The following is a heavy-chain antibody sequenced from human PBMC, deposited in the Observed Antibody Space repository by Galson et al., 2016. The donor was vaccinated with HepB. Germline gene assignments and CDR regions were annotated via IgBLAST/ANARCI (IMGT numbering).Heavy chain of an antibody. CDR1: GYTFTSYW. V-gene: IGHV5-51*01. Sequence: QSGAEVKKPGESLKISCKGFGYTFTSYWIAWVRQLPGKGLEWMGIIYAGDSDTKYGPSFQGQVTISVDKSISTAYLQWNSLKASDSAMYYCARQSRYLWVPGDYWGQGTLVTVSS. D-gene: IGHD1-26*01. CDR3: ARQSRYLWVPGDY. J-gene: IGHJ4*02. CDR2: IYAGDSDT.